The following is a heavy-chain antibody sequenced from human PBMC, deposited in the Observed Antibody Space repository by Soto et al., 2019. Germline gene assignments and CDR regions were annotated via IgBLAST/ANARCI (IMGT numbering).Heavy chain of an antibody. D-gene: IGHD6-19*01. Sequence: ASVKVSCKASGYTFTSYAMHWVRQAPGQRLEWMGWINAGNGNTKYSQKFQGRVTITRDTSASTAYMELSRLRSEDTAVYYCARSAVAGRPFDYWGQGTLVTVSS. V-gene: IGHV1-3*01. CDR2: INAGNGNT. J-gene: IGHJ4*02. CDR3: ARSAVAGRPFDY. CDR1: GYTFTSYA.